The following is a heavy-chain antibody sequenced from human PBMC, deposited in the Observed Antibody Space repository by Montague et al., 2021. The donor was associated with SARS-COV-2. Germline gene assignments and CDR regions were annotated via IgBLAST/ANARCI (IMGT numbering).Heavy chain of an antibody. CDR1: GGSITRNYY. CDR3: ARPLVRGVPKAFDI. Sequence: SETLSLTCTVSGGSITRNYYWGWFRQPPGKGLEWVGNIYYSGTTFINPSLESRVTISVDASKNQFSLNLTSVTAADTAVYYCARPLVRGVPKAFDIWGQGALAIVSS. D-gene: IGHD3-10*01. CDR2: IYYSGTT. J-gene: IGHJ3*02. V-gene: IGHV4-39*01.